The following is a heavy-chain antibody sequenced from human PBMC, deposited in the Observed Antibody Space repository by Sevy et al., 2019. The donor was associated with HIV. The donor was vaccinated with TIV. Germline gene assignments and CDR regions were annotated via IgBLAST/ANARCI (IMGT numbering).Heavy chain of an antibody. J-gene: IGHJ4*02. CDR2: ISYDGNNQ. Sequence: GGSLRLSCAASGFSFSSYGMHWVRQAPGQGLEWVAVISYDGNNQYYADSVKGRFTISRDNSMNTLFLQMNSLRAEDTAVYYCANDFDWLLLIDHWGQGTLVTVSS. CDR1: GFSFSSYG. CDR3: ANDFDWLLLIDH. D-gene: IGHD3-9*01. V-gene: IGHV3-30*18.